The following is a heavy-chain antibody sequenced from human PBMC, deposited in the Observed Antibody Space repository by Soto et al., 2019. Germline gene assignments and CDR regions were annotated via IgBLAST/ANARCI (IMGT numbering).Heavy chain of an antibody. CDR3: ARDRDCSSTSCYHPRYYYYGMDV. V-gene: IGHV3-7*01. CDR2: IKQDGSEK. CDR1: GFTFSSYW. J-gene: IGHJ6*02. D-gene: IGHD2-2*01. Sequence: AGGSLRLSCAASGFTFSSYWMSWVRQAPGKGLEWVANIKQDGSEKYYVDSVKGRFTISRDNAKNSLYLQMNSLRAEDTAVYYCARDRDCSSTSCYHPRYYYYGMDVWGQGTTVTVSS.